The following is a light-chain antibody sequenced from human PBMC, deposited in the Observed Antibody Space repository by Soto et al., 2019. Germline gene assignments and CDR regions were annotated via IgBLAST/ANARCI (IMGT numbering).Light chain of an antibody. CDR3: QQYHNWPA. Sequence: EILMTQSPATLSVSPGERVTLSCRASQSVSNNLAWYQQKPGQAPRLLIYGASSRATGVPARFSGSGSGTEFILSISSLESEDSAVYYCQQYHNWPAFGQGTKVEIK. CDR2: GAS. V-gene: IGKV3-15*01. J-gene: IGKJ1*01. CDR1: QSVSNN.